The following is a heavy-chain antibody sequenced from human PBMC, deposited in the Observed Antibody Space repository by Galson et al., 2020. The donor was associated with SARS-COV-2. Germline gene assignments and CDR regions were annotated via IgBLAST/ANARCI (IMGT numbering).Heavy chain of an antibody. CDR2: ISYDGSNK. V-gene: IGHV3-30*04. D-gene: IGHD5-18*01. J-gene: IGHJ4*02. CDR1: GFTFSSYA. Sequence: GGSLRLSCAASGFTFSSYAMHWVRQAPGKGLEWVAVISYDGSNKYYADSVKGRFTISRDNSKNTLYLQMNSLRAEDTAVYYCARGQLWYRFDYWGQGTLVTVSS. CDR3: ARGQLWYRFDY.